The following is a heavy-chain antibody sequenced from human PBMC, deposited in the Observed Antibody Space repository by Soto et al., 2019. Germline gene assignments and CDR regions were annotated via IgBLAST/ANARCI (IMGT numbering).Heavy chain of an antibody. CDR2: IYSSGIT. CDR3: ARWAYSDVSSSFDY. J-gene: IGHJ4*02. CDR1: GASVSGLH. V-gene: IGHV4-59*02. Sequence: QVQLQESGPGLAKPSETLSLTCTVSGASVSGLHWSWIRQTPGEELEWIGHIYSSGITSYNPSLRGRVTLSVDTSKNQFSLKLKSLSAADTAVYYCARWAYSDVSSSFDYWGQGTPVTVSS. D-gene: IGHD3-22*01.